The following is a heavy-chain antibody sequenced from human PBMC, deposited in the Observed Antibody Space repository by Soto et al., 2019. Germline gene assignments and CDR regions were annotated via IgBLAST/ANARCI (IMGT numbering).Heavy chain of an antibody. CDR1: GYTFIDYD. Sequence: ASVKVSYKASGYTFIDYDINGVRQAAAQGLEWMGWMNPNTGKTAYAQNFQGRLTLTRDTSISTAYMDLSSLKSEDTAVYFCASSFSGYSGHCAQGTRVTVSS. V-gene: IGHV1-8*01. CDR3: ASSFSGYSGH. CDR2: MNPNTGKT. D-gene: IGHD6-25*01. J-gene: IGHJ4*02.